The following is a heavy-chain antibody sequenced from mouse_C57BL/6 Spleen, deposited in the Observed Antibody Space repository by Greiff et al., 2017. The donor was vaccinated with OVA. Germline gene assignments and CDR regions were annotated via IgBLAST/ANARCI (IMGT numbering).Heavy chain of an antibody. J-gene: IGHJ3*01. CDR1: GSTFTSYG. D-gene: IGHD2-3*01. CDR3: ARSNDGYYGFAY. V-gene: IGHV1-81*01. CDR2: IYPRSGNT. Sequence: VKLMESGAELARPGASVKLSCKASGSTFTSYGISWVKQRTGQGLEWIGEIYPRSGNTYYNEKFKGKSTLTADKSSSTAYMELRSLTSEDSAVYFCARSNDGYYGFAYWGQGTLVTVSA.